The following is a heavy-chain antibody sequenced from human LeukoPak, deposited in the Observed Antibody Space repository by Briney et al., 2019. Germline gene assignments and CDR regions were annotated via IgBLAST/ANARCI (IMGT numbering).Heavy chain of an antibody. CDR3: ARIRRRQAFDI. CDR1: GGSFSGYY. Sequence: SETLSLTCAVYGGSFSGYYWSWLRQPPGKGLEWIGEINHSGSTNYNPSLKSRVTMSVDTSKNQFSLKLSSVTAADTAVYYCARIRRRQAFDIWGQGTMVTVSS. J-gene: IGHJ3*02. CDR2: INHSGST. V-gene: IGHV4-34*01.